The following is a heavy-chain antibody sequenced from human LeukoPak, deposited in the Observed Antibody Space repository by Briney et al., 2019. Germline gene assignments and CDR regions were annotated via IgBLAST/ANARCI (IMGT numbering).Heavy chain of an antibody. CDR3: ARDRPYCSGGSCYSWGYYYYMDV. V-gene: IGHV4-61*02. CDR1: GGSISSGSYY. CDR2: IYTSGST. Sequence: SETLSLTCTVSGGSISSGSYYWSWIRQPAGKGLEWIGRIYTSGSTNYNPSLKSRVTISVDTSKNQFSLKLSSVTAADTAVYYCARDRPYCSGGSCYSWGYYYYMDVWGKGTTVTISS. J-gene: IGHJ6*03. D-gene: IGHD2-15*01.